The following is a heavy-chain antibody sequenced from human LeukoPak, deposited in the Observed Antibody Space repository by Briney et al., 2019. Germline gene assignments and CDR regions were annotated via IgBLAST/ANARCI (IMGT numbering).Heavy chain of an antibody. CDR2: IYSGGST. CDR3: ARDQFADYGDFAFDY. V-gene: IGHV3-66*01. J-gene: IGHJ4*02. Sequence: GESLRLSCAASGFTFSSYSMSWVRQAPGKGLEWVSVIYSGGSTYYADSVKGRFTISRDNSKNTLYLQMNSLRAEDTAVYYCARDQFADYGDFAFDYWGQGTLVTVSS. D-gene: IGHD4-17*01. CDR1: GFTFSSYS.